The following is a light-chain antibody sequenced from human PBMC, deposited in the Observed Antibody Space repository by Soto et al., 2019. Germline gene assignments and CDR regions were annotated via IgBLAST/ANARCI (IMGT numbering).Light chain of an antibody. V-gene: IGLV2-14*01. Sequence: QSVLTQPASVSGSAGQSITISCSGTMRDVGAYNLVSWYQQHPGTAPKLIIYEVRNRPSGISSRFSGSRSGNTASLTISGLQSADEGDYYRSAYTARSTLVFGGGTQLTVL. CDR2: EVR. J-gene: IGLJ3*02. CDR1: MRDVGAYNL. CDR3: SAYTARSTLV.